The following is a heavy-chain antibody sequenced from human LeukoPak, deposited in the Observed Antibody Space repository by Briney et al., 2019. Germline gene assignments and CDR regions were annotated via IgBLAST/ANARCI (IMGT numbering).Heavy chain of an antibody. D-gene: IGHD1-26*01. CDR3: ARAMGVYSGSPGY. V-gene: IGHV1-69*04. J-gene: IGHJ4*02. Sequence: ASVKVSCKASGGTFSSYAISWVRQAPGQGLEWMGRIIPILGIANYAQKFQGRVTITADESTSTAYMELSSLRSEDTAVYYCARAMGVYSGSPGYWGQGTLVTVSS. CDR1: GGTFSSYA. CDR2: IIPILGIA.